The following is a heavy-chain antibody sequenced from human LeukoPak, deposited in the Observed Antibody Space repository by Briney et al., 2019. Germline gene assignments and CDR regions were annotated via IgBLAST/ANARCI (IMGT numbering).Heavy chain of an antibody. CDR2: IYYSGST. CDR3: ASQQLGLDY. CDR1: GGPISSYY. J-gene: IGHJ4*02. Sequence: SETLSLTCTVSGGPISSYYWSWIRQPPGKGLEWIGYIYYSGSTNYNPSLKSRVTISVDTSKNQFSLKLSSVTAADTAVYYCASQQLGLDYWGQGTLVTVSS. D-gene: IGHD1-1*01. V-gene: IGHV4-59*01.